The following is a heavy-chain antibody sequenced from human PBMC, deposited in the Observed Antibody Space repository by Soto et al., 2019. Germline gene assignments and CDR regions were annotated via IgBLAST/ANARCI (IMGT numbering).Heavy chain of an antibody. V-gene: IGHV4-59*08. CDR3: ARLGGYFQALDS. CDR2: IYFGWTT. CDR1: GGSISPYY. D-gene: IGHD3-22*01. J-gene: IGHJ4*02. Sequence: QVQLQESGPGLVKPSETLSLTCTVSGGSISPYYWSWIRQPPGKGLEWIGYIYFGWTTTYNPSLKSRVTLSLDTAKNQFSLKLTSVTAADTAIYYCARLGGYFQALDSWGQGTLVSVSS.